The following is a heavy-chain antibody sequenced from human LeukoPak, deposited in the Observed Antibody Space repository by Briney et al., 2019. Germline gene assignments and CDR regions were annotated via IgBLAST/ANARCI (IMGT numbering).Heavy chain of an antibody. Sequence: GGSLRLSCAASGFSFSSFGMHWVRQAPGKGLEWVAVITYDGSNKYYADSVKGRFTISRDNSKNTLYLQMNSLRAEDTAVYYCARDGERYCSGGSCYFTNWFDPWGQGTLVTVSS. V-gene: IGHV3-30*03. CDR3: ARDGERYCSGGSCYFTNWFDP. CDR2: ITYDGSNK. D-gene: IGHD2-15*01. CDR1: GFSFSSFG. J-gene: IGHJ5*02.